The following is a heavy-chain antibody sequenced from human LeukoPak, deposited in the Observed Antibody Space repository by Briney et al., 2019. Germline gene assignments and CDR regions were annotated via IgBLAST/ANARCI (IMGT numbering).Heavy chain of an antibody. J-gene: IGHJ4*02. CDR3: ARVPSGCSSTSCYYVY. CDR2: IIPIFGTA. D-gene: IGHD2-2*01. Sequence: SVKVSCKASGYTFTSYDINWVRQAPGQGLEWMGGIIPIFGTANYAQKFQGRVTITADESTSTAYMELSSLRSEDTAVYYCARVPSGCSSTSCYYVYWGQGTLVTVSS. CDR1: GYTFTSYD. V-gene: IGHV1-69*13.